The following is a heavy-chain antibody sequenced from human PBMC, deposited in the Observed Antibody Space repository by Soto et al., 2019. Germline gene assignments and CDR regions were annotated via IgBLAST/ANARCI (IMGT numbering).Heavy chain of an antibody. J-gene: IGHJ4*02. Sequence: LSLTCTVSGASLSSGSYYWSWIRQPPGKGLEWIGYFYYTGTTKYNHSLESRVTISADTSKNQFSLNLTSVTAADTAVYYCARISYWVKDYWGQGALVTVSS. CDR2: FYYTGTT. V-gene: IGHV4-61*01. CDR3: ARISYWVKDY. CDR1: GASLSSGSYY. D-gene: IGHD2-8*02.